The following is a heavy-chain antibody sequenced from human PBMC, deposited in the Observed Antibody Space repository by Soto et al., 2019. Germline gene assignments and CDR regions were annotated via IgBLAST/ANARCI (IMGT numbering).Heavy chain of an antibody. J-gene: IGHJ5*02. V-gene: IGHV1-69*13. D-gene: IGHD6-13*01. CDR1: GATFNSIA. Sequence: SVKVSCKASGATFNSIAFTWVRQAPGQGLEWVGGIIPISRTTIYSQKFQGRVSMTADEATTTGYLELSSLRSEDTAVYYCARDGIAAAGTSWFDPWGQGTLVTVSS. CDR2: IIPISRTT. CDR3: ARDGIAAAGTSWFDP.